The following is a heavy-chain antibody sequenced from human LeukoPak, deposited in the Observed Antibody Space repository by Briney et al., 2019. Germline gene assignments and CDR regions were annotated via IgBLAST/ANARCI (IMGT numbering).Heavy chain of an antibody. CDR2: IYSGGNT. Sequence: GGSLRLSCAASGFTVSNNYMSWVRQAPGKGLEWVSLIYSGGNTYYADSVRGRFSISRDNSKNTLYLQMDSLRAEDTAIYYCAVYSSLDYWSQGTLVTVSS. D-gene: IGHD3-22*01. CDR3: AVYSSLDY. J-gene: IGHJ4*02. CDR1: GFTVSNNY. V-gene: IGHV3-53*01.